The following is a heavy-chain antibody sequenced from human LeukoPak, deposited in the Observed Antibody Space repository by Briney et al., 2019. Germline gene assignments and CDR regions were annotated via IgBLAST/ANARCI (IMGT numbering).Heavy chain of an antibody. J-gene: IGHJ3*02. CDR1: GFTVSSNY. V-gene: IGHV3-66*01. CDR3: ARVGWDYDDAFDI. CDR2: IYSGGST. Sequence: GGSLRLSCAASGFTVSSNYMSWVRQAPGKGLEWVSVIYSGGSTYYADSVKGRFTISRDNSKNTLYLQMNSLRAEDTAVYYCARVGWDYDDAFDIWGQGTMVTVSS. D-gene: IGHD4-17*01.